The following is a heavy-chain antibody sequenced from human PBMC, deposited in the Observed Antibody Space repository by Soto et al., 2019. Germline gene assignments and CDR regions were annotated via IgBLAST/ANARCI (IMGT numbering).Heavy chain of an antibody. CDR1: GFSFTNAW. Sequence: EVQLVESGGGLIKPGGSLRLSCAASGFSFTNAWMSWVRQAPGKGLEWVGRIKRIVDGGTADYAAPVKGRFTISRDDSKNTFYLQLNSLKTEDTAVYYCSTGSIFGVTTHAEDYWGQGTLVTVSS. J-gene: IGHJ4*02. CDR3: STGSIFGVTTHAEDY. CDR2: IKRIVDGGTA. V-gene: IGHV3-15*01. D-gene: IGHD3-3*01.